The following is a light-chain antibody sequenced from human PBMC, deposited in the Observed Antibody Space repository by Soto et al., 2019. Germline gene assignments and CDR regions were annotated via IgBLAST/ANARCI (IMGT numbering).Light chain of an antibody. J-gene: IGKJ3*01. CDR3: QHRSTWPPGFT. V-gene: IGKV3-11*01. CDR2: DAS. CDR1: QSVSRF. Sequence: EIVLTQSPATLSLSPRERATLSCRASQSVSRFLAWYQQKPGQAPRLLIYDASNRATGIPARFSGSGSGTDFTPTISSLEPEHFAVYYCQHRSTWPPGFTFGPGTKVDIK.